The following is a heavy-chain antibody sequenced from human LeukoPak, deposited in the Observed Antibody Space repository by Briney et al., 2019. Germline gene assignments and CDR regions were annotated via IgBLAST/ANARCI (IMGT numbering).Heavy chain of an antibody. J-gene: IGHJ5*02. Sequence: SETLSLICSVSGDSIDSVSYYWGWIRQAPGKGPEWIAIIDYSGRTFYNPSLRSRVTISVDTSNNDFSLNLTSVTAADTAVYYCATEFYDFLSGESWFDPWGQGALVTVS. CDR2: IDYSGRT. V-gene: IGHV4-39*07. CDR3: ATEFYDFLSGESWFDP. CDR1: GDSIDSVSYY. D-gene: IGHD3-9*01.